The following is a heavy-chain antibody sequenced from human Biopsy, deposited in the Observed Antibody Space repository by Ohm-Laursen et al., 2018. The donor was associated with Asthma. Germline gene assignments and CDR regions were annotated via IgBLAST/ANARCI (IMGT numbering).Heavy chain of an antibody. D-gene: IGHD6-19*01. V-gene: IGHV3-30-3*01. CDR1: RFTYE. J-gene: IGHJ4*02. CDR2: ISYDGSSI. CDR3: AREGVAGTHIED. Sequence: SSLRLSCAASRFTYEMHWARQAPGKGLEWVAVISYDGSSIYYADSVKGRFTISRDNSKNTLSLQMNSLTAEDMAVYYCAREGVAGTHIEDWGQGTLVTVSS.